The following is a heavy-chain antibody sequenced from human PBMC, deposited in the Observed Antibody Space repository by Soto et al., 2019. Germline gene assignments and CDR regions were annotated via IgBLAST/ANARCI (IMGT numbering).Heavy chain of an antibody. D-gene: IGHD3-9*01. CDR2: ISYDGSNK. CDR1: GFTFSSYG. CDR3: AKDDHGLTGGMDV. J-gene: IGHJ6*02. Sequence: QVQLVESGGGVVQPGRSLRLSCAASGFTFSSYGMHWVRQAPGKGLEWVAVISYDGSNKYYADSVKGRFTISRDNSTNTLYLQMNSLRAEDTAVYYCAKDDHGLTGGMDVWGQGTTVTVSS. V-gene: IGHV3-30*18.